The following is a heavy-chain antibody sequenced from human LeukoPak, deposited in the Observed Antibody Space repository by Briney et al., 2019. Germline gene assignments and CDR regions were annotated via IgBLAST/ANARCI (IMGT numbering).Heavy chain of an antibody. CDR1: GGTFSSYA. J-gene: IGHJ4*02. CDR2: IIPILGIA. CDR3: ARGLTNRQTLGIDY. D-gene: IGHD3-16*01. V-gene: IGHV1-69*04. Sequence: SVKVSCKASGGTFSSYAISWVRQAPGQGLEWMGRIIPILGIANYAQKFQGRVTITADKSTSTAYMELSSLRSEDTAVYYCARGLTNRQTLGIDYWGQGTLVTVSS.